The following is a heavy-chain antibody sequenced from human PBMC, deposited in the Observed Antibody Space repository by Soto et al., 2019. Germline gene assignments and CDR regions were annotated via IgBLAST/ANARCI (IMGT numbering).Heavy chain of an antibody. J-gene: IGHJ3*02. CDR2: ISYDGSNK. Sequence: QVQLVESGGGVVQPGRSLRLSCAASGFTFSSYGMHWVRQAPGKGLEWVAVISYDGSNKYYADSVKGRFTISRDNSKNTLYLQMHSLRAEDTAVYYCAKDRRFGELDAFDIWGQGTMVTVSS. D-gene: IGHD3-10*01. CDR3: AKDRRFGELDAFDI. CDR1: GFTFSSYG. V-gene: IGHV3-30*18.